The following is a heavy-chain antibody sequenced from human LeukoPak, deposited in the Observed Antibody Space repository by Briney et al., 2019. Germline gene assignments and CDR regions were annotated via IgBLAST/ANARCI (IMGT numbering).Heavy chain of an antibody. D-gene: IGHD3-22*01. Sequence: SVKVSCKASGYTFTSYGISWVRQAPGQGLEWMGGIIPIFGTANYAQKFQGRVTITADESTSTAYMELSSLRSEDTAVYYCARDLGYYYDSSGANNWFDPWGQGTLVTVSS. CDR3: ARDLGYYYDSSGANNWFDP. CDR1: GYTFTSYG. CDR2: IIPIFGTA. V-gene: IGHV1-69*13. J-gene: IGHJ5*02.